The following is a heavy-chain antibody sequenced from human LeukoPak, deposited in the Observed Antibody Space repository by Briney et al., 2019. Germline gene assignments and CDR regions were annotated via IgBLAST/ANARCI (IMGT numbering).Heavy chain of an antibody. D-gene: IGHD2-15*01. Sequence: SETLSLTCTVSGGSISSSSYYWGWIRQPPGKGLEWIGSIYYSGSTYYNPSLKSRVTMSVDTSKNQFSLKLSSVTAADTAVYYCARVAFIPYCSGGSCPYGSFDYWGQGTLVTVSS. J-gene: IGHJ4*02. CDR2: IYYSGST. CDR3: ARVAFIPYCSGGSCPYGSFDY. V-gene: IGHV4-39*07. CDR1: GGSISSSSYY.